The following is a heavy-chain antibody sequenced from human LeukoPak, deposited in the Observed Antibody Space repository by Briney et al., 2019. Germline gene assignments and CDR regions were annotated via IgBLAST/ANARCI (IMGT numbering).Heavy chain of an antibody. CDR3: ARDPLGLPSGGFDP. D-gene: IGHD1-26*01. CDR2: IYYSGST. Sequence: SEALSLTCTVSGGSISRYYWSWIRQPPGTGLEWIGYIYYSGSTNYNPSLKSRVTISVDTSKNQFSLKLSSVTAADTAVYYCARDPLGLPSGGFDPWGQGTLVTVSS. J-gene: IGHJ5*02. CDR1: GGSISRYY. V-gene: IGHV4-59*12.